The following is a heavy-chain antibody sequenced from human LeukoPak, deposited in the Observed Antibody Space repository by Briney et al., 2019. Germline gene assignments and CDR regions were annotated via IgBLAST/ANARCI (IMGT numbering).Heavy chain of an antibody. CDR2: IYHGGRT. D-gene: IGHD6-13*01. J-gene: IGHJ4*02. CDR1: GYSISSGYY. CDR3: ATNLPGYSSSWYAVDY. Sequence: SSETLSLTCAVSGYSISSGYYWGWIRQPPGKGLEWIGSIYHGGRTYYYPSLKSRVTIAGDPSKTQFSLTLSSVTAAATAVYYCATNLPGYSSSWYAVDYWGQGTLVTVSS. V-gene: IGHV4-38-2*01.